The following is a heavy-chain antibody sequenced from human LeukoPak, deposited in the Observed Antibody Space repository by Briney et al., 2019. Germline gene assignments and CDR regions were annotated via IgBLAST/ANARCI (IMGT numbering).Heavy chain of an antibody. CDR3: AKANGGGHYYYYGMDV. D-gene: IGHD3-16*01. CDR1: GFTFSSYG. CDR2: ISYDGSNK. V-gene: IGHV3-30*18. J-gene: IGHJ6*02. Sequence: GGSLRLSCAASGFTFSSYGMHWVRQAPGKGLEWVAVISYDGSNKYYADSVKGRFTISRDDSKNTLYLQMNSLRAEDTAVYYCAKANGGGHYYYYGMDVWGQGTTVTVSS.